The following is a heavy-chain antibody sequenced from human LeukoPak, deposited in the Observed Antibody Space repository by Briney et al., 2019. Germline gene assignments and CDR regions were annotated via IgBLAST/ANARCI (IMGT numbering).Heavy chain of an antibody. Sequence: GGSLRLSCVASGFTFSRFWMHWVRQAPGGGLVWVSRINSDGSATYYADSVKGRFTVSRDSAKNTLYLQMNSLRAEDTAVYYCARDRAMVRGVNWFDPWGQGTLVTVSS. CDR3: ARDRAMVRGVNWFDP. V-gene: IGHV3-74*01. CDR1: GFTFSRFW. J-gene: IGHJ5*02. D-gene: IGHD3-10*01. CDR2: INSDGSAT.